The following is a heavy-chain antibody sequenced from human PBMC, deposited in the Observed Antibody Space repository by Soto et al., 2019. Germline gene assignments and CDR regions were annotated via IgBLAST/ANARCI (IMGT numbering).Heavy chain of an antibody. D-gene: IGHD2-15*01. J-gene: IGHJ3*02. V-gene: IGHV2-5*02. Sequence: QITLKESGPTLVKPTQTLTLTCTFSGFSLTTTGVGVGWIRQPPGKALEWLALIYWDDDKRYSPSLKSRLTTTTDTSKNQVVLTMTNMDPVDTATYYWAHSNPSTRPFDMWGQGTMVTVSS. CDR3: AHSNPSTRPFDM. CDR1: GFSLTTTGVG. CDR2: IYWDDDK.